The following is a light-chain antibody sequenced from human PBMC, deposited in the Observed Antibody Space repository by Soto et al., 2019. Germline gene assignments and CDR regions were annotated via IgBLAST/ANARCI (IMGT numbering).Light chain of an antibody. CDR3: LQHSDYPFT. V-gene: IGKV1-5*01. CDR1: QSISSW. CDR2: DAS. Sequence: DIQMTQSPSTLSASVGDRVTITCRASQSISSWLAWYQQKPGKAPKLLIYDASSLESGVPSRFSGSGSGTEITITIISLQPDDFAAYYCLQHSDYPFTFGQGTRLEIK. J-gene: IGKJ5*01.